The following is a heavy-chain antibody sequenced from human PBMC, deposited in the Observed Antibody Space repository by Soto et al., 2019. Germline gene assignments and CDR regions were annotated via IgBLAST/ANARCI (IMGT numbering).Heavy chain of an antibody. D-gene: IGHD6-13*01. CDR2: IIPIFGTA. CDR1: GGTFSSYA. V-gene: IGHV1-69*19. CDR3: ARGPAYVAAAGTFDY. J-gene: IGHJ4*02. Sequence: QVQLVQSGDEVKKPGSSVKVSCKASGGTFSSYAISWVRQAPGQGLEWMGGIIPIFGTANYAQKFQGRVKITADESTSRAYMDLSSLRSEDTAVYYCARGPAYVAAAGTFDYWGQGTLVTVSS.